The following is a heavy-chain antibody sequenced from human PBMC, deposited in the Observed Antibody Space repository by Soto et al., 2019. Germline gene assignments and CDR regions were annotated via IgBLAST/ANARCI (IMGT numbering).Heavy chain of an antibody. J-gene: IGHJ4*02. CDR2: ISGSGGST. D-gene: IGHD3-16*01. Sequence: GGSLRLSCAASGFTFSSYAMSWVRQAPGKGLEWVSAISGSGGSTYYADSVKGRFTISRDNSKNTLYLQMNSLRAEDTAVYYCAKSDYIWGGDRYYFDYWGQGTLVTVSS. CDR1: GFTFSSYA. CDR3: AKSDYIWGGDRYYFDY. V-gene: IGHV3-23*01.